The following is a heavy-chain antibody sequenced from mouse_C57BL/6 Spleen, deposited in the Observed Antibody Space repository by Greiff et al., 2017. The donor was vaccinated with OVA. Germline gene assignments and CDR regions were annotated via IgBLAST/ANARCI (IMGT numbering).Heavy chain of an antibody. CDR2: ISDGGSYT. Sequence: EVQLVESGGGLVKPGGSLKLSCAASGFTFSSYAMSWVRQTPEKRLEWVATISDGGSYTYYPDNVKGRFTISRDNAKNNLYLQMSHLKSEDTAMYYCARDDGGVWFAYWGQGTLVTVSA. D-gene: IGHD2-3*01. CDR3: ARDDGGVWFAY. J-gene: IGHJ3*01. V-gene: IGHV5-4*01. CDR1: GFTFSSYA.